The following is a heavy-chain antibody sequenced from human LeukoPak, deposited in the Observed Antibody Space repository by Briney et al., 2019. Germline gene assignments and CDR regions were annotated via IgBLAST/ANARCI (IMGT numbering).Heavy chain of an antibody. CDR1: GITFSSYW. D-gene: IGHD3-10*01. CDR2: IKQGGSDK. J-gene: IGHJ4*02. Sequence: GGSLRLSCAASGITFSSYWMSWVRQAPGKGLEWVANIKQGGSDKYYVDSVKGRFTISRDNAKNSLYLQMNSLRAEDTAVYYCARDQAKYYYGSGSYPFDYWGQGTLVTVSS. V-gene: IGHV3-7*01. CDR3: ARDQAKYYYGSGSYPFDY.